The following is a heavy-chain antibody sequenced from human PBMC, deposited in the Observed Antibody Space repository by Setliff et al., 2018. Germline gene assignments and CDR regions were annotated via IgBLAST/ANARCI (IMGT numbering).Heavy chain of an antibody. V-gene: IGHV1-69*06. CDR3: ARDSVTLGQLERRGGWHYYGLDV. D-gene: IGHD1-1*01. CDR2: ITPIFETA. Sequence: SVKVSCKASGGTFSGYAFSWVRQAPGQGPEWMGGITPIFETAHYAEKFRDRVTITADKSTTTVHMELSGLVSEDTAVYFCARDSVTLGQLERRGGWHYYGLDVWGQGTTVTVSS. CDR1: GGTFSGYA. J-gene: IGHJ6*02.